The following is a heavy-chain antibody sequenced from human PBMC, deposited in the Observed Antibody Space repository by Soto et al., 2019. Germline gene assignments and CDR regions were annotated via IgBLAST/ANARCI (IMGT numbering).Heavy chain of an antibody. V-gene: IGHV4-59*01. CDR1: GGSISSYY. CDR3: AREGTGYDAIGGFDY. D-gene: IGHD5-12*01. Sequence: SETLSLTCTVSGGSISSYYWSWIRQPPGKGLEWIGYIYYSGSANYNPSLKSRVTISVDTSKNQFSLKLSSVTAADTAVYYCAREGTGYDAIGGFDYWGQGTLVTVSS. J-gene: IGHJ4*02. CDR2: IYYSGSA.